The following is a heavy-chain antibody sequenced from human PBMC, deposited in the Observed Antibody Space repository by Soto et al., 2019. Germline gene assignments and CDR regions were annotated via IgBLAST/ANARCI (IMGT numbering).Heavy chain of an antibody. V-gene: IGHV4-31*03. CDR3: ARDGGYCSSTSCYGDAFDI. Sequence: QVQLQESGPGLVKPSQTLSLTCTVSGGSISSGGYYWNWIRQHPGKGLEWIGYIYYSGSTYYNPSLKSRVTISVDTSKNQFSLKLSSVPAADSAVYYCARDGGYCSSTSCYGDAFDIWGQGTMVTVSS. CDR1: GGSISSGGYY. D-gene: IGHD2-2*01. J-gene: IGHJ3*02. CDR2: IYYSGST.